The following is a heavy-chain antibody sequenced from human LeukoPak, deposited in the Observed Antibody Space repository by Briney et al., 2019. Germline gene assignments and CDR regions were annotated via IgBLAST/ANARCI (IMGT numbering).Heavy chain of an antibody. CDR2: IYYSGTT. Sequence: SETLSLTCTVSGDSISGSSFWWSWIRRPPGQGLEWIGNIYYSGTTNYNPSLESRVAISVDTSTNQFSLKLSSVTAADTAVYYCARDPGTLYYFDYWGQGTLVTVSS. V-gene: IGHV4-39*07. CDR3: ARDPGTLYYFDY. J-gene: IGHJ4*02. CDR1: GDSISGSSFW. D-gene: IGHD1-1*01.